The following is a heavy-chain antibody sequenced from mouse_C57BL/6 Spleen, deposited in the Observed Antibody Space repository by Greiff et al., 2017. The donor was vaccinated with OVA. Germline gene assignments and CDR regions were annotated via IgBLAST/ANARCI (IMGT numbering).Heavy chain of an antibody. CDR3: ARKDYGSGYYWYFDV. Sequence: QVQLQQSGAELVRPGTSVKMSCKASGYTFTNYWIGWAKQRPGHGLEWIGDIYPGGGYTNYYEKFKGKATLTVDKSSSTAYMQLSSLTSEDSTIYYCARKDYGSGYYWYFDVWGTGTTVTVSS. J-gene: IGHJ1*03. CDR1: GYTFTNYW. CDR2: IYPGGGYT. V-gene: IGHV1-63*01. D-gene: IGHD1-1*01.